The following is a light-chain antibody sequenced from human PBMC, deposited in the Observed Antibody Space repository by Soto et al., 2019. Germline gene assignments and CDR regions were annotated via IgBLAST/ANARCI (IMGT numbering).Light chain of an antibody. Sequence: HSALTQPASVSGSPGQSITISCTGTSSDVGGYNYVSWYQQHPGKAPKLMSYDVRNRPSGVSNRFSGSKSGNTASLTISGLQAEDEADYYCSSYTSSSTLVFGGGTKLTVL. CDR2: DVR. J-gene: IGLJ2*01. CDR1: SSDVGGYNY. V-gene: IGLV2-14*01. CDR3: SSYTSSSTLV.